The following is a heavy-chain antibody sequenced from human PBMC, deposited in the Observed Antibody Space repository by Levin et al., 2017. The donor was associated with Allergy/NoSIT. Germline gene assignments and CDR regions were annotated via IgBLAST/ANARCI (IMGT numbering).Heavy chain of an antibody. CDR2: VYYSGAT. CDR3: ARVRNAGGRGWFDS. Sequence: LRLSCTVSGDSIITGHYYWSWIRQPPGKGLEWIGHVYYSGATYYNPSLKSRVTISVDTSQNQFSLKLSSVTAADTAVYYCARVRNAGGRGWFDSWGQGTLVTVSS. J-gene: IGHJ5*01. V-gene: IGHV4-31*03. D-gene: IGHD2-8*02. CDR1: GDSIITGHYY.